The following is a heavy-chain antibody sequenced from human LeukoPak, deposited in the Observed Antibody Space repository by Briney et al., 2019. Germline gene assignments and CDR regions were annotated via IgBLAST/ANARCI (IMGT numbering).Heavy chain of an antibody. CDR1: GGSISTDY. V-gene: IGHV3-23*01. D-gene: IGHD1-26*01. Sequence: ETLSLTCTVSGGSISTDYWSWVRQAPGKGLEWVSAISGSGGSTYYADSVKGRFTISRDNSKNTLYLQMNSLRAEDTAVYYCAKVPGIVGGTRDYWGQGTLVTVSS. CDR2: ISGSGGST. CDR3: AKVPGIVGGTRDY. J-gene: IGHJ4*02.